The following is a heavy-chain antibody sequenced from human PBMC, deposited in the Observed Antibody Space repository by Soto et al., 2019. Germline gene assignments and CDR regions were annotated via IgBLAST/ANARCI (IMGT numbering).Heavy chain of an antibody. CDR1: GGSISSGGYS. CDR3: ARFIAAAGYYYFDY. V-gene: IGHV4-30-2*01. J-gene: IGHJ4*02. D-gene: IGHD6-13*01. Sequence: SETLSLTCAVSGGSISSGGYSWSWIRQPPGKGLEWIGYIYHSGSTYYNPSLKSRVTISVDRSKNQFSLKLSSVTAADTAVYYCARFIAAAGYYYFDYWGQGTLVTV. CDR2: IYHSGST.